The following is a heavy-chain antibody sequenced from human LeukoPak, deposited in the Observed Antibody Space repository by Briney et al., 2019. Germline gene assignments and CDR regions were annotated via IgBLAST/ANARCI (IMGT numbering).Heavy chain of an antibody. Sequence: GGSLRLSCAASGFTFDDYAMHWVRQAPGKGLEWVSGISWNSGSIGYADSEKGRFTISRDNAKNSLYLQMNSLRAEDTALYYCAKDIGYSSGWQGYFDYWGQGTLVTVSS. J-gene: IGHJ4*02. V-gene: IGHV3-9*01. CDR2: ISWNSGSI. D-gene: IGHD6-19*01. CDR3: AKDIGYSSGWQGYFDY. CDR1: GFTFDDYA.